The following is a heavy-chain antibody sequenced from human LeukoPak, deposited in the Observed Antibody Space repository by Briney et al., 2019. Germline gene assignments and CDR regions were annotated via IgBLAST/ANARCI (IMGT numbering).Heavy chain of an antibody. CDR3: ARHGSYYGSGSYMAY. D-gene: IGHD3-10*01. Sequence: PSETLSLTCTVSGGSISSYYWSWIRQPPGKGLEWIGYIYYSGSINYNPSLKSRVTISVDTSKNQFSLKLSSVTAADTAVYYCARHGSYYGSGSYMAYWGQGTLVTVSS. CDR1: GGSISSYY. V-gene: IGHV4-59*08. J-gene: IGHJ4*02. CDR2: IYYSGSI.